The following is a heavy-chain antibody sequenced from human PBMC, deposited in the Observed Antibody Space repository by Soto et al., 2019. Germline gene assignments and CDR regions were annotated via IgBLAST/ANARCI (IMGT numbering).Heavy chain of an antibody. J-gene: IGHJ4*02. V-gene: IGHV4-31*03. CDR2: IYYSWNT. CDR3: ARKGLTGSREFDY. Sequence: QVQLQESGPGLVKPSQTLSLTCTVSGGSINSGGYYWSWIRQQPGKGLEWIGHIYYSWNTYYNPSLKSRLIISVDTSKNQYSLKLDSVTAADTAVYYCARKGLTGSREFDYWGQGTLVTVSS. CDR1: GGSINSGGYY. D-gene: IGHD7-27*01.